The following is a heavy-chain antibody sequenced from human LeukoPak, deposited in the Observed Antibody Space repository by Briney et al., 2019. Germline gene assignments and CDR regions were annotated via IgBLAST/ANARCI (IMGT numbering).Heavy chain of an antibody. CDR2: IKQDGSEK. J-gene: IGHJ3*02. D-gene: IGHD1/OR15-1a*01. V-gene: IGHV3-7*01. Sequence: GGSLRLSCAASGFTFSSYWMSWVRQPPGKGLEWVANIKQDGSEKYYVDSVKGRFTISRDNAKNSLYLQMNSLRAEDTAVYYCARTGTRPPVFAFDIWGQGTMVTVSS. CDR3: ARTGTRPPVFAFDI. CDR1: GFTFSSYW.